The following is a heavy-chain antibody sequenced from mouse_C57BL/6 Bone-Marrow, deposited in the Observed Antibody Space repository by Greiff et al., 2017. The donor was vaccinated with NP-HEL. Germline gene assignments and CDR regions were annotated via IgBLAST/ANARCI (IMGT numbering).Heavy chain of an antibody. CDR1: GYTFTSYT. CDR2: INPSSGYT. CDR3: ARWDYGSS. D-gene: IGHD1-1*01. J-gene: IGHJ2*01. Sequence: QVHVKQSGAELARPGASVKMSCKASGYTFTSYTMHWVKQRPGQGLEWIGYINPSSGYTKYNQKFKDKATLTADKSSSTAYMQLSSLTSEDSAVYYCARWDYGSSWGQGTTLTVSS. V-gene: IGHV1-4*01.